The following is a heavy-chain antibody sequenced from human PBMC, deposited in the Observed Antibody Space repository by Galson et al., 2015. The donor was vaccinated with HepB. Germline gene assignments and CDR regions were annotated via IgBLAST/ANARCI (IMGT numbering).Heavy chain of an antibody. V-gene: IGHV3-23*01. CDR2: ISGRGGST. J-gene: IGHJ4*02. CDR1: GFTFSSYA. D-gene: IGHD1-26*01. CDR3: AKTRLLQTLDY. Sequence: SLRLSCAASGFTFSSYAMSWVRQAPGKGLEWVSVISGRGGSTYYEDSVKGRFTISRDNSKNTLYLQTNSLRAEDTAVYYCAKTRLLQTLDYWGQGTLVTVSS.